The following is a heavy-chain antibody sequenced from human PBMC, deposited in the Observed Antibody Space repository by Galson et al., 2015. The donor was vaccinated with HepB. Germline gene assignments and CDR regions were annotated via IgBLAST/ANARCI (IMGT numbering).Heavy chain of an antibody. CDR2: IWYDRSNK. CDR1: GFTFSSYG. V-gene: IGHV3-33*08. Sequence: SLRLSCAASGFTFSSYGMHWVRQAPGKGLEWVAVIWYDRSNKYYADSVKGRFTISRDNSKNTLYLQMNSLRAEDTAVYYCARGGYCSGGSCYSNYFDYWGQGTLVTVSS. CDR3: ARGGYCSGGSCYSNYFDY. D-gene: IGHD2-15*01. J-gene: IGHJ4*02.